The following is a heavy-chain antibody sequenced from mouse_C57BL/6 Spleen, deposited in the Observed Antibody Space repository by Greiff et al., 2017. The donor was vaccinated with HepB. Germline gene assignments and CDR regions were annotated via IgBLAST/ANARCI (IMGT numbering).Heavy chain of an antibody. J-gene: IGHJ3*01. D-gene: IGHD1-1*01. CDR3: ARFYYGFAY. V-gene: IGHV1-26*01. CDR1: GYTFTDSY. CDR2: INPNNGGT. Sequence: EVQLQQSGPELVKPGASVKISCKASGYTFTDSYMNWVKQSHGKSLEWIGDINPNNGGTSYNQKFKGKATLTVDKSSSTAYMELRSLTSEDSAVYYCARFYYGFAYWGQGTLVTVSA.